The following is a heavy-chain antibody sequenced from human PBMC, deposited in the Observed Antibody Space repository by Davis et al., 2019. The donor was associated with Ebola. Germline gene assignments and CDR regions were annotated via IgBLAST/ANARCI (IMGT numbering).Heavy chain of an antibody. J-gene: IGHJ4*02. V-gene: IGHV1-2*06. CDR3: ARDRTTVIYYFDY. CDR1: GYTFTDYN. Sequence: ASVKVSCKASGYTFTDYNIHWMRQAPGQGLEWLGRVILKSGATNYAQKFQGRVTITRDTSARTAYMDLSSLRSEDTAVYYCARDRTTVIYYFDYWGQGTLVTVSS. CDR2: VILKSGAT. D-gene: IGHD4-17*01.